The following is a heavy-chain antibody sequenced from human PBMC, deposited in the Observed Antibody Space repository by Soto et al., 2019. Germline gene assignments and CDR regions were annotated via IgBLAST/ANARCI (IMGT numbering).Heavy chain of an antibody. CDR3: AREEAAGYYYYYGMDV. CDR1: GFTFSSYV. V-gene: IGHV3-30-3*01. Sequence: QVQLVESGGGVVQPGRSLRLSCAASGFTFSSYVMHWVRQAPGKGLEWVAVISYDGSNKYYADSVKGRFTISRDNSKNTLYLQMNSLRAEDTAVYYCAREEAAGYYYYYGMDVWGQGTTVTVSS. J-gene: IGHJ6*02. CDR2: ISYDGSNK. D-gene: IGHD6-13*01.